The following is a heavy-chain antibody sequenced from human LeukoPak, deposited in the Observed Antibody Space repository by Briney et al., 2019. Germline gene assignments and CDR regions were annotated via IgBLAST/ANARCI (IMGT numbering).Heavy chain of an antibody. Sequence: PSGTLSLTCTVSGGSISSYYWSWIRQPPGKGLEWIGYIYYSGSTNYNPSLKSRVTISVDTSKKQFSLKLSSVTAADTAVYYCARASRSSWRWFDPWGQGTLVTVSS. J-gene: IGHJ5*02. CDR3: ARASRSSWRWFDP. CDR1: GGSISSYY. V-gene: IGHV4-59*01. D-gene: IGHD6-13*01. CDR2: IYYSGST.